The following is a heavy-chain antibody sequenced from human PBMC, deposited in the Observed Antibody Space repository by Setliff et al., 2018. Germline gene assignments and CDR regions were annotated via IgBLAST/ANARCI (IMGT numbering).Heavy chain of an antibody. CDR2: ISAYNGNT. Sequence: ASVKVSCKASGYTFTSYDINWVRQATGQGLEWMGWISAYNGNTNYAQKLQGRGTMTTDTSTSTAYMELSSLRSDATAVYYCARVHGGYYQGDFDIWGQGTMVTVSS. J-gene: IGHJ3*02. CDR3: ARVHGGYYQGDFDI. CDR1: GYTFTSYD. V-gene: IGHV1-18*01. D-gene: IGHD3-22*01.